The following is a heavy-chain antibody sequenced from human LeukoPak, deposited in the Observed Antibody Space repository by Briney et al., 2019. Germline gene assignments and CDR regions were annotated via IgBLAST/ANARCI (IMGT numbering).Heavy chain of an antibody. D-gene: IGHD4-17*01. V-gene: IGHV4-38-2*01. CDR3: ARPKENYGDYVDAFDI. CDR1: GYSISSGYY. CDR2: IYHSGST. J-gene: IGHJ3*02. Sequence: SETLSLTCAVSGYSISSGYYWGWIRQPPGKELEWIGSIYHSGSTYYNPSLKSRVTISVDTSKNQFSLKLSSVTAADTAVYYCARPKENYGDYVDAFDIWGQGTMVTVSS.